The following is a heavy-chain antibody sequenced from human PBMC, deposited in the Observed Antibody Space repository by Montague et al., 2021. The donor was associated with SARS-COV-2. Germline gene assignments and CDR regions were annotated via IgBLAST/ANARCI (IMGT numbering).Heavy chain of an antibody. CDR3: ARVGWELRVGDYYLDF. Sequence: SETLSLTCTVSGGSISPYYWSWIRQPPGKGLEWIGNIYYTGSTNYNSSLTSRLTISVDTSENQFSLKVTSVTPADTAVYYCARVGWELRVGDYYLDFWGQGTLVTVSS. CDR1: GGSISPYY. CDR2: IYYTGST. D-gene: IGHD1-26*01. J-gene: IGHJ4*02. V-gene: IGHV4-59*01.